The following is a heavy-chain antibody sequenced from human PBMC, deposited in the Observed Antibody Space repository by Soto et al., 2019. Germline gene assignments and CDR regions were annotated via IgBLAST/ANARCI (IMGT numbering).Heavy chain of an antibody. CDR2: IIAMFRRP. V-gene: IGHV1-69*12. CDR1: GGVFSSYA. Sequence: QVQLVQSGAEVKKPGSSVKVSCKASGGVFSSYAISWVRQAPGQGLEWMGGIIAMFRRPDYAQKFQGRVTITADEATSTAYMELSSLRSDDTAVYYCARDRRDGYNSEFAYWGQGTLVTVSS. CDR3: ARDRRDGYNSEFAY. J-gene: IGHJ4*02. D-gene: IGHD5-12*01.